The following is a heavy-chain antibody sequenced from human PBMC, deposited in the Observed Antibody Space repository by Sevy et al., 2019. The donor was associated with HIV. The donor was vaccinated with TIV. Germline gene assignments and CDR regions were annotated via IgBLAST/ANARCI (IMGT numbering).Heavy chain of an antibody. CDR1: GFTFRSYA. CDR3: ARDAGLTKSGANIWAFDY. D-gene: IGHD2-15*01. V-gene: IGHV3-30-3*01. CDR2: ISYDGNYE. Sequence: GGSLRLSCAAFGFTFRSYAMHWVRQAPGKGLEWVAVISYDGNYENYADSVKGRFTISRDNSKNTLYLQMNSLRAEDTAVYNCARDAGLTKSGANIWAFDYWGQGALVTVSS. J-gene: IGHJ4*02.